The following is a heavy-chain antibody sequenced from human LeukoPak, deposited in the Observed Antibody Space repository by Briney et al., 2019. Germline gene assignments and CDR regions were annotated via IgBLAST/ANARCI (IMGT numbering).Heavy chain of an antibody. Sequence: PGGSLRLSCAVSGFTFEDYGMSWVRQGPGKGLEWVAGINWNGIIKRYGDSVKGRFTISRDNSKNTLYLQVNSLRAEDTAVYYCASATPANDYWGQGTLVTVSS. CDR1: GFTFEDYG. V-gene: IGHV3-20*04. CDR3: ASATPANDY. CDR2: INWNGIIK. J-gene: IGHJ4*02.